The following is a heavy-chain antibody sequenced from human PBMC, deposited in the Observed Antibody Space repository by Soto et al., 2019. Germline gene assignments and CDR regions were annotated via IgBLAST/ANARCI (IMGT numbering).Heavy chain of an antibody. D-gene: IGHD4-17*01. CDR3: AHSTTVTRRMSVYYFDY. CDR1: GFSLSTSGVG. V-gene: IGHV2-5*02. J-gene: IGHJ4*02. Sequence: SGPTLVNPTQTLTLTCTFSGFSLSTSGVGVGWIRQPPGKALEWLALIYWDDDKRYSPSLKSRLTITKDTSKNQVVLTMTNMDPVDTATYYCAHSTTVTRRMSVYYFDYWGQGTLVTVSS. CDR2: IYWDDDK.